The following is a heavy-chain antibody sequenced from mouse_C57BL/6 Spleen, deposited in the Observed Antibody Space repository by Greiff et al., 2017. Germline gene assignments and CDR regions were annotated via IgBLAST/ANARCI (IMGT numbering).Heavy chain of an antibody. Sequence: EVKLVESGPGLVKPSQSLSLTCSVTGYSITSGYYWNWIRQFPGNKLEWMGYISYDGSNNYNPSLKNRISITRDTSKNQFFLKLNSVTTEDTATYYCARFAYYSSSPYYAMDYWGQGTSVTVSA. CDR3: ARFAYYSSSPYYAMDY. CDR2: ISYDGSN. CDR1: GYSITSGYY. V-gene: IGHV3-6*01. D-gene: IGHD1-1*01. J-gene: IGHJ4*01.